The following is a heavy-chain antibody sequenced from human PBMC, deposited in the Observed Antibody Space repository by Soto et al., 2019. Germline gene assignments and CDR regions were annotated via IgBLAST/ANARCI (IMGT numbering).Heavy chain of an antibody. CDR1: GYTFTSYG. J-gene: IGHJ3*02. CDR2: ISAYNGNT. Sequence: QVQLVQSGAEVKKPGASVKVSCKASGYTFTSYGISWVRQAPGQGLEWMGWISAYNGNTNYAQKLQGRVTMTTDTATSTAYMELRSLRSDDTAVYYCARDRAAVGLRTDAFDIWGQGTMVTVSS. V-gene: IGHV1-18*01. CDR3: ARDRAAVGLRTDAFDI. D-gene: IGHD6-25*01.